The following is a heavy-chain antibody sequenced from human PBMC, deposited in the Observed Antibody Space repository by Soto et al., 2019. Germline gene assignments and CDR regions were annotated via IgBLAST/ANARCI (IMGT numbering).Heavy chain of an antibody. CDR2: ISNSGST. CDR3: ARHGYCSSSSCLPLNWFDP. Sequence: QVQLQESGPGLVKPSETLSLTCNLSGGSISSYYWSWIRQPPGKALEWIGYISNSGSTNHNPSLRSRVTISVDTSNNHLSLKLSSVTAADTAVYYCARHGYCSSSSCLPLNWFDPWGQGILVTVSS. D-gene: IGHD2-2*03. CDR1: GGSISSYY. V-gene: IGHV4-59*08. J-gene: IGHJ5*02.